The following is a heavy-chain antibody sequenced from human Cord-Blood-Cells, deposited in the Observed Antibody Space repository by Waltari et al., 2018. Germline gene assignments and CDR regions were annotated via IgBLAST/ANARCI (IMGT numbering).Heavy chain of an antibody. J-gene: IGHJ6*03. V-gene: IGHV1-69*09. Sequence: QVQLVQSGAEVKKPGSSVKVSCKASGGTFSSYAISWVRQAPGQGLEWMGRIIPILGIANYAQKFQGRVTITADKSTSTAYMELSSLRSEDTAVYYCARNHPPSIAARYYYYYYMDVWGKGTTVTVSS. D-gene: IGHD6-6*01. CDR3: ARNHPPSIAARYYYYYYMDV. CDR1: GGTFSSYA. CDR2: IIPILGIA.